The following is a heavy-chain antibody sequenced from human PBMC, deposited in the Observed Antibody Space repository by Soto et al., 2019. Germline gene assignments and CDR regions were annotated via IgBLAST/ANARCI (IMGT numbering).Heavy chain of an antibody. CDR3: AKDRAVTLFVGVYWFDP. D-gene: IGHD4-4*01. J-gene: IGHJ5*02. CDR1: GFTFSSYA. Sequence: QVQLVESGGGVVQPGRSLRLSCAASGFTFSSYAMHWVRQAPGKGLERVAVISYDGSNKYYADSVKGRFTISRDNSKNPRYRQRNSLRAQDTAVYYCAKDRAVTLFVGVYWFDPWGQGTLVTVSS. V-gene: IGHV3-30*04. CDR2: ISYDGSNK.